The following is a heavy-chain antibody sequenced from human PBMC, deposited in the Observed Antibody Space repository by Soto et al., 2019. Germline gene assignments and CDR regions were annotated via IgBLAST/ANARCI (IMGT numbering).Heavy chain of an antibody. D-gene: IGHD3-10*01. CDR3: ALVEMVRGGYYYYGMDV. CDR2: ISGRGGST. J-gene: IGHJ6*02. Sequence: GSLRLSCAASGFTFNNYAMSWVRQAPDKGLEWVSAISGRGGSTYYADSVKGRFTISKDTSKNQVVLTMTNMDPVDTATYYCALVEMVRGGYYYYGMDVWGQGTTVTVSS. CDR1: GFTFNNYA. V-gene: IGHV3-23*01.